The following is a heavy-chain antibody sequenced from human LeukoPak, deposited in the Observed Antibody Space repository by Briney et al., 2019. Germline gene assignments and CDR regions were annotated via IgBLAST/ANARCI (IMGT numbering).Heavy chain of an antibody. J-gene: IGHJ3*02. CDR1: GFTFSSYE. CDR2: ISSSGCTI. CDR3: ARGQTGTLDAFDI. Sequence: PGGSLRLSCAASGFTFSSYEMNWVRQAPGKGLEWVSYISSSGCTIFYADSVKGRFTTSRDNAKNSLYLQMNSLRAEDTAVYYCARGQTGTLDAFDIWGQGTMVTVSS. V-gene: IGHV3-48*03. D-gene: IGHD1/OR15-1a*01.